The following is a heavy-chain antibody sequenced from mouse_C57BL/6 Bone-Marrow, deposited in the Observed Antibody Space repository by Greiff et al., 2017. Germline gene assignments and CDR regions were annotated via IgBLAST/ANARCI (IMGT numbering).Heavy chain of an antibody. CDR3: ARGRDDDYSYAMDF. CDR1: GFTFSSYA. J-gene: IGHJ4*01. CDR2: ISDGGSYT. D-gene: IGHD2-4*01. Sequence: EVMLVESGGGLVKPGGSLKLSCAASGFTFSSYAMSWVRQTPEKRLEWVATISDGGSYTYYPDNVKGRFTISRDNAKNNLYLQMSHLKSEDTAMYYCARGRDDDYSYAMDFWGQGTSVTVSS. V-gene: IGHV5-4*03.